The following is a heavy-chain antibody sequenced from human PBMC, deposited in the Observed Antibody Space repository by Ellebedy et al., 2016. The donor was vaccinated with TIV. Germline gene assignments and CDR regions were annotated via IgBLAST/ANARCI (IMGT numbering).Heavy chain of an antibody. V-gene: IGHV2-5*01. D-gene: IGHD3-10*01. J-gene: IGHJ5*02. CDR1: GFSLSTSGVG. CDR3: ARSPYGSPSDWFDP. Sequence: SGPTLVKPPQTLTLTCTFSGFSLSTSGVGVGWIRQPPGKALEWLALIYWNDDKRYSPSLKSRLTITKDTSKNQVVLTMTNMDPVDTATYYCARSPYGSPSDWFDPWGQGTLVTVSS. CDR2: IYWNDDK.